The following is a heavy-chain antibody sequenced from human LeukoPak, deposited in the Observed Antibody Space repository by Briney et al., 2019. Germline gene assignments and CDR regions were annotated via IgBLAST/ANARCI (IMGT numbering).Heavy chain of an antibody. CDR3: ARGQSGILTGYYRDPDYYYYMDV. J-gene: IGHJ6*03. CDR1: GGTFSSYA. Sequence: SVKVSCKASGGTFSSYAISWVRQAPGQGLEWMGGINPIFGTANYAQKFQGRVTITADESTSTAYMELSSLRSEDTAVYYCARGQSGILTGYYRDPDYYYYMDVWGKGTTVTISS. V-gene: IGHV1-69*13. D-gene: IGHD3-9*01. CDR2: INPIFGTA.